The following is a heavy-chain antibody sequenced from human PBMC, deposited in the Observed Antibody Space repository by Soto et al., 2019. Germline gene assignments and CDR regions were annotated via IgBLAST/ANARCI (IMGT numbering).Heavy chain of an antibody. D-gene: IGHD3-22*01. CDR3: AIRYYYDSSGDYLY. CDR1: GFTFSSYA. V-gene: IGHV3-23*01. CDR2: ISGSGGST. Sequence: EVQLLESGGGLVQPGGSLRLSCAASGFTFSSYAMSWVRQAPGKGLEWVSAISGSGGSTYYADSVKGRFAISRDNAKNTLYLQMNSLRAEDTAVSYCAIRYYYDSSGDYLYWGQGTLVTVSS. J-gene: IGHJ4*02.